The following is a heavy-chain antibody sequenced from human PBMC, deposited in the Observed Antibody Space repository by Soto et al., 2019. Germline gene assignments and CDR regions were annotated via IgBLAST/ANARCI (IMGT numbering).Heavy chain of an antibody. CDR2: IYPVDSDT. Sequence: GESLRISCKASGYSFTSYWIGWVRQMPGKGLEWMGIIYPVDSDTRYSPSFQGQVTISADKSISTASLQWSSPKASDTAMYYCARIPSTGPYYFDYWGQGTLVTVSS. CDR1: GYSFTSYW. CDR3: ARIPSTGPYYFDY. V-gene: IGHV5-51*01. D-gene: IGHD1-1*01. J-gene: IGHJ4*02.